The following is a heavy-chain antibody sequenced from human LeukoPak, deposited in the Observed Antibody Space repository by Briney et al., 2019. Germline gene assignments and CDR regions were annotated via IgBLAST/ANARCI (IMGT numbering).Heavy chain of an antibody. CDR2: IYYSGST. J-gene: IGHJ5*02. D-gene: IGHD4-17*01. Sequence: SQTLSLTCTVSGGSISSGGYYWSWIRQHPGKGLEWIGYIYYSGSTYYNPSLKSRVTISVDTSKNQFSLKLSSVTAADTAVYYCARRVHGEAHRHDPWGQGTLVTVS. CDR1: GGSISSGGYY. V-gene: IGHV4-31*03. CDR3: ARRVHGEAHRHDP.